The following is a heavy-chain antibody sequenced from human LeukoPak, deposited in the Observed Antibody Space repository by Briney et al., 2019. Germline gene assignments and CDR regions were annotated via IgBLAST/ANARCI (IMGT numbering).Heavy chain of an antibody. CDR3: ATDPTVVVPRGGFFDP. CDR1: GGTIIDYA. V-gene: IGHV1-69*04. J-gene: IGHJ5*02. CDR2: IIPVRGLT. Sequence: ASVKVSCKASGGTIIDYAISWVRHAPGQGPEWMGKIIPVRGLTDYAQKFRGRVTLTADKSTSTAYMELSGLTSEDTAVYYCATDPTVVVPRGGFFDPWGQGTLVTVSS. D-gene: IGHD4-23*01.